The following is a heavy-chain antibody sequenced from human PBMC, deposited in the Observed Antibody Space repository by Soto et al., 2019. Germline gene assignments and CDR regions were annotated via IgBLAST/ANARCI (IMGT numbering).Heavy chain of an antibody. Sequence: EVQLLESGGGLVQPGGSLRLSCAASGFTFSSYAMSWVRQAPGKGLAWVSGISVSGGSTYYADSVEGRFTISRDNSKNTLYLQMNSLRAEDTAVYYCASNTRYDPPDYWGQGTLVTVSS. CDR1: GFTFSSYA. CDR2: ISVSGGST. V-gene: IGHV3-23*01. J-gene: IGHJ4*02. CDR3: ASNTRYDPPDY. D-gene: IGHD3-16*01.